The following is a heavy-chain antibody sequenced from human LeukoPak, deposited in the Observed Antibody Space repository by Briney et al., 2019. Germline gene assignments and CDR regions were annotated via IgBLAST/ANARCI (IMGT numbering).Heavy chain of an antibody. Sequence: GGSLRLSCAASGVTLSSYAMSWARQAPGKGLEWVSAISGSGGTTYYADSVKGRFTISRDNSNNTLYLQMNSLRAEDTAVYYCAKGRRGYSYGPVDYWGQGTLVTVSS. CDR3: AKGRRGYSYGPVDY. CDR1: GVTLSSYA. V-gene: IGHV3-23*01. J-gene: IGHJ4*02. CDR2: ISGSGGTT. D-gene: IGHD5-18*01.